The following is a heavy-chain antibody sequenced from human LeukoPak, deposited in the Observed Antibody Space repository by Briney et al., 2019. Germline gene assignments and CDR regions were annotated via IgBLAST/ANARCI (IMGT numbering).Heavy chain of an antibody. CDR3: ARAWAYCGGDCYSVGWFDP. CDR1: GYSFTSYW. CDR2: IYPGDSDT. V-gene: IGHV5-51*01. D-gene: IGHD2-21*02. Sequence: GESLKISCKGSGYSFTSYWIGWVRQMPGKGLEWMGIIYPGDSDTRYSPSFQGQVTISADKSISTAYLQWSSLKASDTAMYYCARAWAYCGGDCYSVGWFDPWAREPWSPSPQ. J-gene: IGHJ5*02.